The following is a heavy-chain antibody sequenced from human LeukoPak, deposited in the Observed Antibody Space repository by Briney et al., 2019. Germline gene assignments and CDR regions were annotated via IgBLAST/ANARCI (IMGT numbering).Heavy chain of an antibody. CDR2: ITSSSSYI. V-gene: IGHV3-21*01. CDR1: GFTFSSYE. Sequence: PGGSLRLSCAASGFTFSSYEMNWVRQAPGKGLEWVSSITSSSSYIYYADSVKGRFTISRDNARSSLFLQMNTLRAEDTAVYYCARGRYSSGWILDYWGQGTLVTVSS. CDR3: ARGRYSSGWILDY. D-gene: IGHD6-19*01. J-gene: IGHJ4*02.